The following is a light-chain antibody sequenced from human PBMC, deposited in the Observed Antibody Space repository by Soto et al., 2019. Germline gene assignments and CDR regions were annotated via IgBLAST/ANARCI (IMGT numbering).Light chain of an antibody. CDR2: GAS. J-gene: IGKJ2*01. Sequence: EIVLTQSPGTLSLSPGERATLSWRASQSVNRSYLAWYQQKPGQAPRLLIYGASSRATGIPDRFSGSGSGTDFTLTISRLEPEDFAVYYCQQYGSSPPYIFGQGTKLEIK. V-gene: IGKV3-20*01. CDR3: QQYGSSPPYI. CDR1: QSVNRSY.